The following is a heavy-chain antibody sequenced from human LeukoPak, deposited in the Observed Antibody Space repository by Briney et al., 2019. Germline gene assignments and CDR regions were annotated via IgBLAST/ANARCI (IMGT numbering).Heavy chain of an antibody. J-gene: IGHJ4*02. Sequence: GGSLRLSCAASGFTFSSYWMSWVRQAPGKGLEWVGRIKSKTDGGTTDYAAPVKGRFTISRDDSKNTLYLQMNSLKTEDTAVYYCTTDDMITFGGVNSFDYWGQGTLVTVSS. CDR1: GFTFSSYW. CDR2: IKSKTDGGTT. CDR3: TTDDMITFGGVNSFDY. V-gene: IGHV3-15*01. D-gene: IGHD3-16*01.